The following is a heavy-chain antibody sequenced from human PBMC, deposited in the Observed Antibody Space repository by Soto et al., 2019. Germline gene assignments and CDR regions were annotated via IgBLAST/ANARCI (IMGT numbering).Heavy chain of an antibody. CDR1: GGSISSSSYY. CDR2: IYYSGST. Sequence: SETLSLTCTVSGGSISSSSYYWGWIRQPPGKGPEWIGSIYYSGSTYYNPSLKSRVTISVDTSKNQFSLKLSSVTAADTAVYYCARLDYYDSSGYFDYWGQGTLVTVSS. CDR3: ARLDYYDSSGYFDY. D-gene: IGHD3-22*01. V-gene: IGHV4-39*01. J-gene: IGHJ4*02.